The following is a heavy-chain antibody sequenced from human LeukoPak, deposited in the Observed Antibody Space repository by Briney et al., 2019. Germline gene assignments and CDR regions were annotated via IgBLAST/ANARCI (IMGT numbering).Heavy chain of an antibody. CDR3: ARTAYCGGDCYSFDY. J-gene: IGHJ4*02. D-gene: IGHD2-21*02. V-gene: IGHV1-24*01. CDR1: GYTLTELS. CDR2: FDPEDGET. Sequence: ASVKVSCKVSGYTLTELSMHWARQAPGKGLEWMGGFDPEDGETIYAQKFQGRVTMTEDTSTDTAYMELSSLRSEDTAVYYCARTAYCGGDCYSFDYWGQGTLVTVSS.